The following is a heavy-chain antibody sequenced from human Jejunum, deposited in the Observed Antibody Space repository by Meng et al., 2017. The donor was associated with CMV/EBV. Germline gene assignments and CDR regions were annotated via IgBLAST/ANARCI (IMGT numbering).Heavy chain of an antibody. CDR3: ARGTIAAELFDY. J-gene: IGHJ4*02. Sequence: CAVSGFTVSSHSMSWVRQAPGKGLEWVSVIYAGGSAYYADSVKDRFTISRDNSKNTLYLQMNSLRAEDTAVYYCARGTIAAELFDYWGQGTLVTVSS. CDR1: GFTVSSHS. V-gene: IGHV3-53*01. D-gene: IGHD6-6*01. CDR2: IYAGGSA.